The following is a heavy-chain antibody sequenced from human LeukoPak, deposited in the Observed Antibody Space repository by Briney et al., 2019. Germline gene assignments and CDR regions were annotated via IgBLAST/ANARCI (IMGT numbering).Heavy chain of an antibody. J-gene: IGHJ4*02. CDR2: IWYDGSNK. Sequence: GGSLRLSCAASGFTFSSYGMHWVRQAPGKGLEWVAVIWYDGSNKYYADSVKGRFTISRDNSKNTLYLQMNSLRAEDTAVYYCARDYSGYGDSFDYWGQGTLVTVSS. CDR1: GFTFSSYG. V-gene: IGHV3-33*01. D-gene: IGHD4-17*01. CDR3: ARDYSGYGDSFDY.